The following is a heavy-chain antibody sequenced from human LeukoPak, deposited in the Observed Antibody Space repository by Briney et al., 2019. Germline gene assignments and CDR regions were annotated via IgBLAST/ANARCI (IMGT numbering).Heavy chain of an antibody. CDR2: INPNSGGT. J-gene: IGHJ6*02. D-gene: IGHD1-26*01. CDR3: ARRGSYSDGYYYYYGMDV. Sequence: ASVKVSCKASGYTFTGYYMHWVRQAPGQGLEWMGWINPNSGGTNYAQKFQGRVTTTRDTSISTAYMVLSRLRSDDTAVYYCARRGSYSDGYYYYYGMDVWGQGTTVTVSS. CDR1: GYTFTGYY. V-gene: IGHV1-2*02.